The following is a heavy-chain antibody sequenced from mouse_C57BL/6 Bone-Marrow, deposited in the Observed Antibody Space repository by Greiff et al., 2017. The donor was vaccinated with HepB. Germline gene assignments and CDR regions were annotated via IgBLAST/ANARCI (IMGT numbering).Heavy chain of an antibody. CDR1: GYTFTSYW. CDR3: ARYPLRY. CDR2: IDPSDSYT. D-gene: IGHD1-1*01. V-gene: IGHV1-50*01. J-gene: IGHJ2*01. Sequence: QVQLQQPGAELVKPGASVKLSCKASGYTFTSYWMQWVKQRPGQGLEWIGEIDPSDSYTNYNQKFKGKATLTVDTSSSTAYMQLSSLTSEDSAVYYWARYPLRYWGQGTTLTVSS.